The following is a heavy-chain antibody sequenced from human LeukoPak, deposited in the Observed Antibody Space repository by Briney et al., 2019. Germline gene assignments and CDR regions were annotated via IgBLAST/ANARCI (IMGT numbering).Heavy chain of an antibody. CDR1: GYTFTSYG. CDR2: MNPNSGNT. Sequence: ASVKVSCKASGYTFTSYGISWVRQAPGQGLEWMGWMNPNSGNTGYAQKFQGRVTMTRNTSISTAYMELSSLRSEDTAVYYCARDPLRYDFWSGYHYYYGMDVWGQGTTVTVSS. J-gene: IGHJ6*02. D-gene: IGHD3-3*01. V-gene: IGHV1-8*02. CDR3: ARDPLRYDFWSGYHYYYGMDV.